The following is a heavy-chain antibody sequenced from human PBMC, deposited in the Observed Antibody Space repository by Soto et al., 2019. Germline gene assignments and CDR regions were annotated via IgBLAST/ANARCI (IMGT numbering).Heavy chain of an antibody. CDR1: GFIFSSYG. V-gene: IGHV3-30*03. J-gene: IGHJ6*02. D-gene: IGHD3-10*01. Sequence: QVQLVESGGGVVQTGRSLRLSCAASGFIFSSYGMHWVRQAPGKGLEWVAVMSFDGSDKYYADSVKGRLTISRDNYKTTLYLQMNSLRAEYTAVYYCAIARPGVHRDYYYGMDVWGQGTTVTVSS. CDR3: AIARPGVHRDYYYGMDV. CDR2: MSFDGSDK.